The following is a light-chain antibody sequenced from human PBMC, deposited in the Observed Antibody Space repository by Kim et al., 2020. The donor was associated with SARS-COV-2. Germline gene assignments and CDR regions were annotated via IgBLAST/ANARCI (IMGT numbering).Light chain of an antibody. CDR3: QQYHRWPIT. J-gene: IGKJ5*01. CDR1: QSVSSN. CDR2: DIF. V-gene: IGKV3-15*01. Sequence: VSPGERATLSCRACQSVSSNLAWYQHIPGQAPRLLIYDIFTRATGIPDRFSGSGSGTEFTLTISSLQSEDFAVYYCQQYHRWPITFGQGTRLEIK.